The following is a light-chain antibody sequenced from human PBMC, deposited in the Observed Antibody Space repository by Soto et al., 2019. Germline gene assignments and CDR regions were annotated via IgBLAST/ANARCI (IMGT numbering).Light chain of an antibody. CDR3: QQYGSSSVT. CDR1: QSVSSNF. Sequence: ESVLTQSPGTLSLSPGEGATLSCRASQSVSSNFLAWYQHKPGQAPRLLIYGASSRATGVPDRFSGSGSGTDFTLTISILEPEDFAVYYCQQYGSSSVTFGQGTKVDIK. J-gene: IGKJ1*01. V-gene: IGKV3-20*01. CDR2: GAS.